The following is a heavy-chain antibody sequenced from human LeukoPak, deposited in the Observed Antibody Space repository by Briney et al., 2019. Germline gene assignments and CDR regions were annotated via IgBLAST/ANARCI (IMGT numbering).Heavy chain of an antibody. CDR1: GYTFTSYA. V-gene: IGHV1-18*01. D-gene: IGHD3-22*01. Sequence: ASVKVSCKASGYTFTSYAMNWVRQAPGQGLEWMGWISAYNGNTNYAQKLQGRVTMTTDTSTSTAYMELRSLRSDDTAVYYCARDYYDSSGYYFVGAAAFDYWGQGTLVTVSS. J-gene: IGHJ4*02. CDR2: ISAYNGNT. CDR3: ARDYYDSSGYYFVGAAAFDY.